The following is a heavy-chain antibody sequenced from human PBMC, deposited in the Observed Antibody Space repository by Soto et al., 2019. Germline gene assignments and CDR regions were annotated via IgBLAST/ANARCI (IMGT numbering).Heavy chain of an antibody. CDR3: SRDSAIGSTFSGYDAIDY. CDR1: GGAFTNDI. D-gene: IGHD5-12*01. CDR2: IIPLLDIT. Sequence: QVQLVQSGAEVKKPGSSVKVSCKASGGAFTNDIITWVRQAPGQGLEWMGRIIPLLDITNYAQKFQGRVMITADKSMRTAFMELNSLIYDDAAVYYCSRDSAIGSTFSGYDAIDYWGQGTLVTVSS. J-gene: IGHJ4*02. V-gene: IGHV1-69*08.